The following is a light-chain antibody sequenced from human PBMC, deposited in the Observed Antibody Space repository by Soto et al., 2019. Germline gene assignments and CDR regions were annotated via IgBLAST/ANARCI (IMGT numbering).Light chain of an antibody. Sequence: EIVLTQSPGTLSLSPGERATLSCRASQSVSTNYLAWYQQKPGQAPRLLIYDASSRATGVPDKFRGSGSGTDFTLIISRLEPEDFAVYYCQQYVSSLTFGGGTKIEIK. V-gene: IGKV3-20*01. CDR3: QQYVSSLT. CDR2: DAS. J-gene: IGKJ4*01. CDR1: QSVSTNY.